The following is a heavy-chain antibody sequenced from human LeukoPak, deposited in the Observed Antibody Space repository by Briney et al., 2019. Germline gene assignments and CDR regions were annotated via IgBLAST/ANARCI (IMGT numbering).Heavy chain of an antibody. Sequence: GGSLRLSCAASGFTFISYNMNWVRQAPGKGLEWVSVIYSGGSTYYADSVKGRFTISRHNSKNTLYLQMNSLRTEDTAVYYCARDRVITIFGVVTSYYYYGMDVWGQGTTVTVSS. CDR2: IYSGGST. D-gene: IGHD3-3*01. CDR1: GFTFISYN. CDR3: ARDRVITIFGVVTSYYYYGMDV. J-gene: IGHJ6*02. V-gene: IGHV3-53*04.